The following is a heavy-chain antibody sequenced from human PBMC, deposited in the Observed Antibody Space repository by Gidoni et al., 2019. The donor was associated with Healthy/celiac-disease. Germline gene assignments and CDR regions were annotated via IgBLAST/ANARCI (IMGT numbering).Heavy chain of an antibody. V-gene: IGHV4-31*03. CDR1: GGSISSGGSY. Sequence: QVQLQESGPGLVKPSQTLSLTCPVSGGSISSGGSYWSWIRQHPGKGLEWIGYIYYSGSTYYNPSLKSRVTISVDTSKNQFSLKLSSVTAADTAVYYCAREPYYDFWSGYYGAYAFDIWGQGTMVTVSS. CDR2: IYYSGST. D-gene: IGHD3-3*01. CDR3: AREPYYDFWSGYYGAYAFDI. J-gene: IGHJ3*02.